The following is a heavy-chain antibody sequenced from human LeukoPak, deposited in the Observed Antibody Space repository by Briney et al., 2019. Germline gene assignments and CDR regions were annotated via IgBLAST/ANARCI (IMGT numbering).Heavy chain of an antibody. D-gene: IGHD6-13*01. CDR3: ASFMAAAGPDDF. J-gene: IGHJ4*02. CDR2: TIPIIDLA. Sequence: ASVKVSCKASGGTFSSYAISWVRQAPGQGLEWMGRTIPIIDLANYAQKFQGRVTITADESTSTAYMELSSLRSEDTAVYYCASFMAAAGPDDFWGQGTLVTVSS. V-gene: IGHV1-69*04. CDR1: GGTFSSYA.